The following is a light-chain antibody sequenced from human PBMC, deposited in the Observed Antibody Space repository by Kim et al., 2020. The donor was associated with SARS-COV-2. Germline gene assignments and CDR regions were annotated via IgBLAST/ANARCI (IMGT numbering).Light chain of an antibody. J-gene: IGLJ3*02. CDR2: EDN. CDR1: SGSIASNY. V-gene: IGLV6-57*02. CDR3: QSYDSSNWV. Sequence: NFMLTQPHSVSESPGKTVTISCTGSSGSIASNYVQWYQQRPGSAPTTVIYEDNQRPSGVPDRFSGSIDSSSNSASLTISGLKTEDEADYYCQSYDSSNWVFGGGNKLTVL.